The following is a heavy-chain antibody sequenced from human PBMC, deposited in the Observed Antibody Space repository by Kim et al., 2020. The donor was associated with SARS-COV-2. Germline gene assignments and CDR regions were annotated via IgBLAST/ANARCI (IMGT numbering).Heavy chain of an antibody. J-gene: IGHJ6*02. V-gene: IGHV3-33*01. CDR3: ARSAGGGYYYGMDV. Sequence: YAASVKGRLTITRDNSKTALYLQMNSLRAEDTAVYYCARSAGGGYYYGMDVWGQGTTVTVSS. D-gene: IGHD6-13*01.